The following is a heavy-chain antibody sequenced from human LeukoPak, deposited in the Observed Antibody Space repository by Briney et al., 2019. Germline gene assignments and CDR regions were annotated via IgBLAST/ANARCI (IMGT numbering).Heavy chain of an antibody. D-gene: IGHD3-22*01. CDR1: GGSISSSSYY. CDR2: IYYSGST. CDR3: ARVAYDSSGYYYAWFDP. J-gene: IGHJ5*02. V-gene: IGHV4-39*07. Sequence: SETLSLTCTVSGGSISSSSYYWGWIRQPPGKGLEWIGSIYYSGSTYYNPSLKSRVTISVDTSKSQFSLKLSSVTAADTAVYYCARVAYDSSGYYYAWFDPWGQGTLVTVSS.